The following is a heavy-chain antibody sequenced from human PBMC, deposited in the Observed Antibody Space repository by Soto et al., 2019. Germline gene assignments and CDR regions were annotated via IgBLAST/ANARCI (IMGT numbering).Heavy chain of an antibody. D-gene: IGHD3-22*01. J-gene: IGHJ6*02. CDR2: IIPIFGTA. CDR1: GGTFSSYA. V-gene: IGHV1-69*06. CDR3: ARALLDSSGYYYYYYGMDV. Sequence: QVQLVQSGAEVKKPGSSVQVSCKASGGTFSSYAISWVRQAPGQGLEWMGGIIPIFGTANYAQKFQGRVTITADKSTSTAYMELSSLRSEDTAVYYCARALLDSSGYYYYYYGMDVWGQGTTVTVSS.